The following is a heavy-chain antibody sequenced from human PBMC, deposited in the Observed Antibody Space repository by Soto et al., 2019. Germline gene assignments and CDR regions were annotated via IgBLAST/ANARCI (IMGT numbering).Heavy chain of an antibody. Sequence: ASVKVSCKVSGYTLTELSMHWVRQAPGKGLEWMGGFDPEDGETICAQKFQGRVTMTEDTSTDTAYMELSSPRSEDTAVYYCATDQYYDILTGYLPVWGQGTMVTVSS. J-gene: IGHJ3*01. CDR2: FDPEDGET. CDR1: GYTLTELS. CDR3: ATDQYYDILTGYLPV. V-gene: IGHV1-24*01. D-gene: IGHD3-9*01.